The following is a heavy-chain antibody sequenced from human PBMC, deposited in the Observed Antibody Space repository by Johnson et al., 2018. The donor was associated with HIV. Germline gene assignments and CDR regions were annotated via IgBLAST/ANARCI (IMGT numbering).Heavy chain of an antibody. CDR2: ISYDGTKK. V-gene: IGHV3-30*18. D-gene: IGHD3-16*01. CDR1: GFTFSSYA. Sequence: QVQLVESGGGVVQSGRSLRLSCAASGFTFSSYAMHWVRQAPGKGLEWVAVISYDGTKKYFADSVKGRFNISRDNSKNTLYLQMNSVRPEDAAVYYCAKPPSMGADAFDIWGQGTMVTVSS. J-gene: IGHJ3*02. CDR3: AKPPSMGADAFDI.